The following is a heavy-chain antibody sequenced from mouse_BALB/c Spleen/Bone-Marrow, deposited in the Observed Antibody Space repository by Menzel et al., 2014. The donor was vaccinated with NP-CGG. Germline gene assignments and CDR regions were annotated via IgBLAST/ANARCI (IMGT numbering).Heavy chain of an antibody. J-gene: IGHJ4*01. CDR1: GYSFTGYY. V-gene: IGHV1S34*01. D-gene: IGHD1-1*01. CDR3: ARHYGSSYGAMDY. CDR2: ISCYNGAT. Sequence: LVKTGASVKISCMASGYSFTGYYMHWVKQSHGKSLEWIGYISCYNGATSYNQKFKGKATFTVDTSSSTAYMQFNSLTSEDSAVYYCARHYGSSYGAMDYWGQGTSVTVSS.